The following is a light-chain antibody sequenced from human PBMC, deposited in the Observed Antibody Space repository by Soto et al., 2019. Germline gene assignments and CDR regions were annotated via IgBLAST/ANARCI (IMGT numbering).Light chain of an antibody. CDR2: GNT. Sequence: QSVLTQPPSVSGAPGQRVTLSCTGRSSNIGAGYDVHWYQQLPGTAPKLLIYGNTNRPSGIPDRFSGSKSGTSASLAITGLQAEDEAEYYCQSYDSSLSGSWVFGGGTKLTVL. V-gene: IGLV1-40*01. CDR3: QSYDSSLSGSWV. J-gene: IGLJ2*01. CDR1: SSNIGAGYD.